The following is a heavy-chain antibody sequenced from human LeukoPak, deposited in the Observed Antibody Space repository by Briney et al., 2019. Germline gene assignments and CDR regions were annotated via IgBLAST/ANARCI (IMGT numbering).Heavy chain of an antibody. V-gene: IGHV3-7*01. CDR1: GFTFSSYW. CDR3: ARGHVNTVMTGEYDH. D-gene: IGHD7-27*01. J-gene: IGHJ4*02. CDR2: IKQDESEK. Sequence: GGSLRLSCAASGFTFSSYWMSWVRRAPGKGLEWVANIKQDESEKYYVDSVKGRFTISRDNAKNSMYLQMNSLRAEDTAVYYCARGHVNTVMTGEYDHWGQGTLVTVCS.